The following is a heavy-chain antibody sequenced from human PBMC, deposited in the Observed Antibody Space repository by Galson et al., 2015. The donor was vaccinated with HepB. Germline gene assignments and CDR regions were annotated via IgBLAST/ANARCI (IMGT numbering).Heavy chain of an antibody. V-gene: IGHV3-30*18. D-gene: IGHD3-10*01. CDR2: ISYDGSNK. Sequence: SLRLSCAASGFTFSSYGMHWVRQAPGKGLEWVAVISYDGSNKYYADSVKGRFTISRDNSKNTLYLQMNSLRAEDTAVYYCAKDRGVRGVNTPDYYYYGMDVWGQGTTVTVSS. CDR1: GFTFSSYG. J-gene: IGHJ6*02. CDR3: AKDRGVRGVNTPDYYYYGMDV.